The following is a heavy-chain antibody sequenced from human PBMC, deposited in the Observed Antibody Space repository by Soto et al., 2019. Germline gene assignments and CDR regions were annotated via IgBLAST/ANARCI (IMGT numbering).Heavy chain of an antibody. CDR3: ARDSPSYYDILTGYPTYGMDV. D-gene: IGHD3-9*01. Sequence: LSITCTVSGGSISSGGYYWSWIRQHPGKGLEWIGYIYYSGSTYYNPSLKSRVTISVDTSKNQFSLKLSSVTAADTAVYYCARDSPSYYDILTGYPTYGMDVWGQGTTVT. CDR2: IYYSGST. V-gene: IGHV4-31*03. J-gene: IGHJ6*02. CDR1: GGSISSGGYY.